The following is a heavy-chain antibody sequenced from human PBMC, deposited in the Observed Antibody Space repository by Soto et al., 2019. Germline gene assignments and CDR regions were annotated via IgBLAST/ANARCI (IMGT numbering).Heavy chain of an antibody. V-gene: IGHV3-23*01. J-gene: IGHJ4*02. Sequence: PGGSLRLSCAASGFPFDNYAMNWVRQAPGKGLEWVSAISGSGGSTYYADSVKGRFTISRDNSKNTLYLQMNSLRVDDTAVYYCARKDYYDSSGYRRDFDYWGQGTLVTVSS. CDR1: GFPFDNYA. CDR2: ISGSGGST. D-gene: IGHD3-22*01. CDR3: ARKDYYDSSGYRRDFDY.